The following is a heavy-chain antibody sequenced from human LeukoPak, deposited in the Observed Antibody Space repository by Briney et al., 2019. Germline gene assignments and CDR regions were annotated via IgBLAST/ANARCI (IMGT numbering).Heavy chain of an antibody. CDR1: GSNFSNYW. V-gene: IGHV5-51*01. CDR3: ARRIAVAGTVAFDI. Sequence: GESLKISCKGFGSNFSNYWIGWVRQMPGKGLEWMGIVYPGDSNTRYSPSFQGQVTISVDKSITTAYLQWSSLKASDTAMYYCARRIAVAGTVAFDIWGQGTMVTVSS. CDR2: VYPGDSNT. J-gene: IGHJ3*02. D-gene: IGHD6-19*01.